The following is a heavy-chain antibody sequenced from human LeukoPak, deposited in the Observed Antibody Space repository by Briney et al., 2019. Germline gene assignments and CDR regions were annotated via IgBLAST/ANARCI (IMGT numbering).Heavy chain of an antibody. D-gene: IGHD2-2*01. V-gene: IGHV1-46*01. Sequence: ASVKVSCKASGYTFTSYDINWVRQATGQGLEWMGIINPSGGSTSYAQKFQGRVTMTRDTSTSTVYMELSSLRSEDTAVYYCARGDFRGVPAATLQPYYYYMDVWGKGTTVTVSS. CDR1: GYTFTSYD. CDR2: INPSGGST. CDR3: ARGDFRGVPAATLQPYYYYMDV. J-gene: IGHJ6*03.